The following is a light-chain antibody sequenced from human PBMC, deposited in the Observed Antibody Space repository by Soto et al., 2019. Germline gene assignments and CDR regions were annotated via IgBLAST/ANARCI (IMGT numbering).Light chain of an antibody. J-gene: IGKJ1*01. CDR3: QQYNSYPT. CDR1: QSISSW. CDR2: DAS. Sequence: DIQTTQSPSTLSASVGDRVTITFRASQSISSWLAWYQQKPGKAPKLLIYDASSLESGVPSRFSGSGSGTEFTLTISSLQPDDFATYYCQQYNSYPTFGQGTKVDI. V-gene: IGKV1-5*01.